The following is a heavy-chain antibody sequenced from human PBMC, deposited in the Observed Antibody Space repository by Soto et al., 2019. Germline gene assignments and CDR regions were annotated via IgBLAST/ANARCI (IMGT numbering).Heavy chain of an antibody. Sequence: QVQLVQSGAEVKKPGSAIKVSCKTFGGTFGTNAISWVRQAPGQGPEWMGGILPIFGAATYAQRFKGRLSITADRSTNTAYLVLSELRSEDTATYYCAREIMTSWFDSWGQGTLVTVSS. CDR1: GGTFGTNA. D-gene: IGHD2-2*01. V-gene: IGHV1-69*06. J-gene: IGHJ5*01. CDR2: ILPIFGAA. CDR3: AREIMTSWFDS.